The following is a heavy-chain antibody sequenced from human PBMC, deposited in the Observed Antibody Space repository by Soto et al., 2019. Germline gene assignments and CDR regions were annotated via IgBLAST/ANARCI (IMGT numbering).Heavy chain of an antibody. Sequence: SETLSLTCTVSGGSISSGGYYWSWIRQHPGKGLEWIGYIYYSGSTYYNPSLKSRVIISVDTSKNQFSLKLSSVTAADTAVYYCARDLVGGSGSYLDYWGQGTLVTVSS. CDR1: GGSISSGGYY. V-gene: IGHV4-31*03. CDR2: IYYSGST. CDR3: ARDLVGGSGSYLDY. J-gene: IGHJ4*02. D-gene: IGHD3-10*01.